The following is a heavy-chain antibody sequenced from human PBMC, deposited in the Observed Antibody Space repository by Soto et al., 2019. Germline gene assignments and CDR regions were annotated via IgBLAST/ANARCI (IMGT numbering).Heavy chain of an antibody. CDR1: GGTFSSYA. V-gene: IGHV1-69*01. J-gene: IGHJ4*02. CDR2: IIPIFGTA. D-gene: IGHD6-13*01. Sequence: QVQLVQSGAEVKKPGSSVKVSCKASGGTFSSYAISWVRQAPGQGLEWMGGIIPIFGTANYAQKFQGRVTITADESTSTASRELRSLSCEDTALYYCARGAAAAEIYYFDYCGQGTLVTVSS. CDR3: ARGAAAAEIYYFDY.